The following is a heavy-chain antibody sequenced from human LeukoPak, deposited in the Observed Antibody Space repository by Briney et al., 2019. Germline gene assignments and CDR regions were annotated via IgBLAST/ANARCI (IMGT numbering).Heavy chain of an antibody. V-gene: IGHV4-59*01. CDR2: IYYSGST. Sequence: SETLSLTCTVSGGSISSYYWSWIRQPPGKGLEWIGYIYYSGSTNYNPSLKSRVTISVDTSKNQFSLKLSSVTAADTAVYYCASMYSSSVDYWGQGTLVTVSS. CDR1: GGSISSYY. D-gene: IGHD6-13*01. J-gene: IGHJ4*02. CDR3: ASMYSSSVDY.